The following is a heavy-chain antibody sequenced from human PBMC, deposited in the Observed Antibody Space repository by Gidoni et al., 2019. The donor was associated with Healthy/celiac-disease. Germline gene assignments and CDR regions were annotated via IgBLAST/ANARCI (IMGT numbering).Heavy chain of an antibody. Sequence: EVQLLESGGGLVQPGGSLRLSCAASGFPFSSDAMSWVRQAPGKGLEWVAAISGSGGSTYYADSVKGRFTISRDNSKNTLDLQMNSLRAEDTAVYYCAKGVSYGARDWFDPWGQGTLVTVSS. CDR3: AKGVSYGARDWFDP. V-gene: IGHV3-23*01. CDR2: ISGSGGST. CDR1: GFPFSSDA. D-gene: IGHD1-26*01. J-gene: IGHJ5*02.